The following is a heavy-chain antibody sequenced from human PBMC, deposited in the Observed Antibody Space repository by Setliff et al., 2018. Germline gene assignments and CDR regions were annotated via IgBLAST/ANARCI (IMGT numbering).Heavy chain of an antibody. CDR1: GVSFSDYY. Sequence: SETLSLTCTVYGVSFSDYYWGWVRQSPGKGLDWIGEINHSGTTNYDPSLEGRISISVDTSKGELSLKLTFVTAADTAVYYCASQRLARYFDNWGQGTLVTVSS. D-gene: IGHD2-21*01. V-gene: IGHV4-34*10. J-gene: IGHJ4*02. CDR2: INHSGTT. CDR3: ASQRLARYFDN.